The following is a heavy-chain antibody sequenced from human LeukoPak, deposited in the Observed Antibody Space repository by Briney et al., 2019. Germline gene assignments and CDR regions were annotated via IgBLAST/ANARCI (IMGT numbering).Heavy chain of an antibody. CDR1: GFTLSSYG. D-gene: IGHD1-26*01. J-gene: IGHJ6*03. Sequence: GGSLRLSCAASGFTLSSYGMSWVRQAPGKGLEWVSAISGSGGSTYYADSVKGRFTISRDNAKNSLYLQLNSLRAEDTAVYYCARDPYSGSYSDYYYYYMDVWGKGTTVTVSS. CDR2: ISGSGGST. V-gene: IGHV3-23*01. CDR3: ARDPYSGSYSDYYYYYMDV.